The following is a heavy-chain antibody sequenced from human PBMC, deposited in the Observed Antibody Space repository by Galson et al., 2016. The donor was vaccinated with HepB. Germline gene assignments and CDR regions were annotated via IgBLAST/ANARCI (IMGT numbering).Heavy chain of an antibody. V-gene: IGHV4-4*02. CDR1: GGSISSSYW. CDR2: GHHSGTT. Sequence: SETLSLTCAVSGGSISSSYWWNWVRQPPGKGLEWIGEGHHSGTTNYSPSLKSRVTISVDKSKNQFSLKLSSVTAADTAVYYCATTSWFRVDYWGQGTLVTVSS. J-gene: IGHJ4*02. CDR3: ATTSWFRVDY. D-gene: IGHD2-2*01.